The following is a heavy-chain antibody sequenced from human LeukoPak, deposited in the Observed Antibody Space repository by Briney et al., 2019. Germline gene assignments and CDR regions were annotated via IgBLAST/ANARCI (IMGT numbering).Heavy chain of an antibody. D-gene: IGHD5-18*01. CDR2: INPNSGGT. CDR1: GYTFTGYY. J-gene: IGHJ3*02. Sequence: GASVKVSCKASGYTFTGYYMHWARQAPGQGLEWMGWINPNSGGTNYAQKFQGRVTMTRDTSISTAYMELSRLRSDDTAVYYCARRAREYSHDAFDIWGQGTMVTVSS. V-gene: IGHV1-2*02. CDR3: ARRAREYSHDAFDI.